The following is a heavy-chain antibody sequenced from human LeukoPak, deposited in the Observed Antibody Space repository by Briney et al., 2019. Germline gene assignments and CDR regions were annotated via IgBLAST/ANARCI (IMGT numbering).Heavy chain of an antibody. J-gene: IGHJ4*02. D-gene: IGHD5-18*01. Sequence: GGSLRLSCAASGFTFSSYWMDWLRQAPGKGLVWVSHIDSDGSTTNYADSVKGRFTISRDNAKNTLYLQMSSLRAEDTAMYYCARVYSYGTVDYWGQGTLVTVSP. CDR2: IDSDGSTT. V-gene: IGHV3-74*01. CDR1: GFTFSSYW. CDR3: ARVYSYGTVDY.